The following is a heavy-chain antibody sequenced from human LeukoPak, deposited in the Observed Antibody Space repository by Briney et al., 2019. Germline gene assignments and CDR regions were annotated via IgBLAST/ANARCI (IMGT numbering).Heavy chain of an antibody. Sequence: GASVKVSCKASGYTFTGYYMHWVRQAPGQGLEWMGWINPNSGGTNYAQKFQGRVTMTRDTSISTAYMELSRLRSDDTAVYYCARDALRTAAGPYYYDMDVWGQGTTVTVSS. CDR3: ARDALRTAAGPYYYDMDV. J-gene: IGHJ6*02. CDR1: GYTFTGYY. V-gene: IGHV1-2*02. CDR2: INPNSGGT. D-gene: IGHD6-13*01.